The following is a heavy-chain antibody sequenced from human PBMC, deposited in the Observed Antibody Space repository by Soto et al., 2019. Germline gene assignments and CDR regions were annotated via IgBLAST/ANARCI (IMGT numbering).Heavy chain of an antibody. Sequence: EVQLVESGGGLVQPGGSLRLSCAVSGFIFSDYWMTWVRQAPGEGLEWVANINPEGSEKYYVDSVKGRFTISRDNAKNSLYLQMIRLRAEDTALYYCARARIDYWGRGTLITVSS. J-gene: IGHJ4*02. CDR1: GFIFSDYW. CDR3: ARARIDY. CDR2: INPEGSEK. V-gene: IGHV3-7*03.